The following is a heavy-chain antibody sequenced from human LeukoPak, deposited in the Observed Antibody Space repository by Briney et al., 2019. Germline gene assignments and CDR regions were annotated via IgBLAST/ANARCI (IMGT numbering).Heavy chain of an antibody. Sequence: ASVKVSCTASGYTFTDYTMRWLRQAPGQRLDWMGWINGGSGNTKYSPEFQGRVTITRDTSASTAYMELSSLRSEDTAVYYCANPRYDSSGYYYVDWGQGTLVTVSS. CDR2: INGGSGNT. J-gene: IGHJ4*02. CDR3: ANPRYDSSGYYYVD. CDR1: GYTFTDYT. D-gene: IGHD3-22*01. V-gene: IGHV1-3*01.